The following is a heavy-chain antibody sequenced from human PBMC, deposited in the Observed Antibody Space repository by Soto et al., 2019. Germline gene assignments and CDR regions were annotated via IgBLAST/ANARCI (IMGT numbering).Heavy chain of an antibody. D-gene: IGHD3-3*01. CDR2: INDCNGNT. CDR1: GYIFTSYA. Sequence: ASVKVSCKASGYIFTSYAMHWVRQAPGQRLEWMGWINDCNGNTKYSQKFQGRVTMTTDTSTSTAYMELRSLESDDTAVYYCARISQSDFWSGYYYLFDYWGQGTLVTVSS. V-gene: IGHV1-3*01. CDR3: ARISQSDFWSGYYYLFDY. J-gene: IGHJ4*02.